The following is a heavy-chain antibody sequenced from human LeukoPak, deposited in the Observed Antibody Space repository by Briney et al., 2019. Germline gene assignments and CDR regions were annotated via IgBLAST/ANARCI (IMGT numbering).Heavy chain of an antibody. CDR2: IKQDGSEK. J-gene: IGHJ4*02. Sequence: GGSLRLSCVASGFTFSSYWLSWVRQAPGKGLEWVSNIKQDGSEKYYVDSVKGRFTISRDNAKNSLYLQMNSLRAEDTAVYYCARVWEGWLTQYFDYWGQGTLVTVSS. CDR3: ARVWEGWLTQYFDY. D-gene: IGHD3-10*01. CDR1: GFTFSSYW. V-gene: IGHV3-7*01.